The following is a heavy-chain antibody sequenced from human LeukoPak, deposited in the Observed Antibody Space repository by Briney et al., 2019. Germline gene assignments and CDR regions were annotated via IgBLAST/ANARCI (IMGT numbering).Heavy chain of an antibody. CDR3: TTILKGLSGWYY. V-gene: IGHV3-15*07. J-gene: IGHJ4*02. CDR1: GFSFSNAW. CDR2: IKSKTDGGTT. D-gene: IGHD6-19*01. Sequence: PGGSLRLSCAASGFSFSNAWMTWVRQAPGKGLEWVDRIKSKTDGGTTDYAAPVKGRFTISRDDSKNTLYLQMNSLKTEDTAVYYCTTILKGLSGWYYWGQGTLVIVSS.